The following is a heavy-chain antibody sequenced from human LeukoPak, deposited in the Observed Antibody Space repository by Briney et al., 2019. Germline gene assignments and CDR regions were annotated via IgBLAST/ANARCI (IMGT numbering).Heavy chain of an antibody. CDR2: IYSGGST. V-gene: IGHV3-53*01. D-gene: IGHD3-16*01. CDR1: GFTVISNY. J-gene: IGHJ4*02. Sequence: GGSLRLSCAAPGFTVISNYMCRVRQAPGKGLEWVSVIYSGGSTYYADSVKGRFTISRDNSKNTLYLQMNSLRAEDTAVYYCAREPVYDYVWGSYRDYWGQGTLVTVSS. CDR3: AREPVYDYVWGSYRDY.